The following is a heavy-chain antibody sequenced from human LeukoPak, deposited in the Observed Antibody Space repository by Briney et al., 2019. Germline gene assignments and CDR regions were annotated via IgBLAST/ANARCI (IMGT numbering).Heavy chain of an antibody. CDR3: ARGPSGSYPLDFWYFDL. J-gene: IGHJ2*01. V-gene: IGHV1-8*01. Sequence: ASVKVSCKASGYTFTSYDINWVRQATGQGLEWMGWMNPNSGNTGYAQKFQGRVTMTTDTSTSTAYMELRSLRSDDTAVYYCARGPSGSYPLDFWYFDLWGRGTLVTVSS. D-gene: IGHD1-26*01. CDR1: GYTFTSYD. CDR2: MNPNSGNT.